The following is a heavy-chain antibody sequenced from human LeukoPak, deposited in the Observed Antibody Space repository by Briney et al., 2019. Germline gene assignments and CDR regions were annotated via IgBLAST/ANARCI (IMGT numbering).Heavy chain of an antibody. CDR2: IYPVDSYT. CDR1: GYRFTSYW. V-gene: IGHV5-51*01. Sequence: GESLKISFKGSGYRFTSYWIGWVRPMPGKGLEWMGIIYPVDSYTRFCPSFPGQVTISADKSISTAYLKGSSLKASDTSMYYCARRSGWYSGLNWFDPWGQGTLVTVSS. CDR3: ARRSGWYSGLNWFDP. D-gene: IGHD6-19*01. J-gene: IGHJ5*02.